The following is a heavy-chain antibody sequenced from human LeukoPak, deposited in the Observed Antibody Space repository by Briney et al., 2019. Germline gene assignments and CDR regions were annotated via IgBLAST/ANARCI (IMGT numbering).Heavy chain of an antibody. J-gene: IGHJ4*02. V-gene: IGHV3-21*06. CDR1: GFTFSTYS. CDR3: ARVAEAAAFDS. Sequence: GGSLRLSYAASGFTFSTYSMNWVRQAPGKGLEWVSSISRNSRYIYYADSMRGRFTISRDNAKNSLYLQMNSLKPEDTAVYYCARVAEAAAFDSWGQGTLVTVSS. CDR2: ISRNSRYI. D-gene: IGHD6-13*01.